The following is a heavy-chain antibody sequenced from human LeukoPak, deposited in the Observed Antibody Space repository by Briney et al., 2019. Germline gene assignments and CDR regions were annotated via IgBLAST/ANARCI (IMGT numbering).Heavy chain of an antibody. Sequence: ASVTVSCTASGYTFTSYGISWVRQAPGQGLEWMGWISAYNGNTNYAQKLQGRVTMTTDTSTSTAYMELRSLRSDDTAVYYCARDQRGYSYGYYFDYWGQGTLVTVSS. D-gene: IGHD5-18*01. CDR1: GYTFTSYG. CDR3: ARDQRGYSYGYYFDY. CDR2: ISAYNGNT. J-gene: IGHJ4*02. V-gene: IGHV1-18*01.